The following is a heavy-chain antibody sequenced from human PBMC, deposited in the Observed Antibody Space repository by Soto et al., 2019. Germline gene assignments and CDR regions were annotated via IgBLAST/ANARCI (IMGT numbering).Heavy chain of an antibody. CDR3: ARRITMARGVVPHAFDS. J-gene: IGHJ3*02. Sequence: GESLKISCKGSGYSFTNYWIGWVRQMPGEGLEWMGLIYPGDSDTRYSPSFQGQITISADKSINTAYLQWSSLKAADTAMYYCARRITMARGVVPHAFDSWGQGTVVTVSS. CDR1: GYSFTNYW. V-gene: IGHV5-51*01. CDR2: IYPGDSDT. D-gene: IGHD3-10*01.